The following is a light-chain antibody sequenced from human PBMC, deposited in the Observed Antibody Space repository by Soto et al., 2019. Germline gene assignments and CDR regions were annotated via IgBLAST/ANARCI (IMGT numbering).Light chain of an antibody. Sequence: QSVLTQPPSASGTPGQRVTISCSGSSSNIGSNYVYWYQQLPGTAPKLLIYRNNQRLSGVPDRFSGSKSGTSASLAISGLRSEEEADDYCAAWDDSLRGVVFGGGTKLTVL. CDR2: RNN. CDR1: SSNIGSNY. J-gene: IGLJ2*01. CDR3: AAWDDSLRGVV. V-gene: IGLV1-47*01.